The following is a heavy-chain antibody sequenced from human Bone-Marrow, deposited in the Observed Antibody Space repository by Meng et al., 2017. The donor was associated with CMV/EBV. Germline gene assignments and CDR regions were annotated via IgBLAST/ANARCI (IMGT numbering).Heavy chain of an antibody. CDR1: GYTFTGYY. V-gene: IGHV1-2*02. D-gene: IGHD5-12*01. J-gene: IGHJ5*02. Sequence: ASVKVSCKASGYTFTGYYMHWVRQAPGQGLEWMGWSNPNSGGTNYAQKFQGRVTMTRDTSISTAYMELSRLRSDDTAVYYCARGPYSGYDRGWFDPWGQGTLVTVSS. CDR3: ARGPYSGYDRGWFDP. CDR2: SNPNSGGT.